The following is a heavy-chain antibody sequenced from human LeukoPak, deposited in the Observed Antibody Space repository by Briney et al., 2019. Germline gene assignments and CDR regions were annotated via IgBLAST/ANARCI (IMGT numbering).Heavy chain of an antibody. CDR1: GFTLSSYA. Sequence: PGGSLRLSCAASGFTLSSYAMYWVRQALGKRLGYVSSISSNVGGTYYANSVKGRFTISRDNSKNTLFLQMGSLRAEDMAVYYCARVTAGGVFDYWGQGTLVTVSS. CDR3: ARVTAGGVFDY. D-gene: IGHD3-16*01. CDR2: ISSNVGGT. V-gene: IGHV3-64*01. J-gene: IGHJ4*02.